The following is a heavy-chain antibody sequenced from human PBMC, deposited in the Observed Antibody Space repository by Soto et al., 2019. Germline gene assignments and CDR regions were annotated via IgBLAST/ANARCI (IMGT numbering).Heavy chain of an antibody. CDR2: IYYSGST. Sequence: QVQLQESGPGLVKPSQTLSLTCTVSGGSISSGDYYWSWIRQPPGKGLEWIGYIYYSGSTHYNPSLXSXXTLSVDTSKNQFSLKLSSVTAADTAVYYCARERPDGARLDPWGQGTLVTVSS. D-gene: IGHD6-6*01. V-gene: IGHV4-30-4*01. CDR3: ARERPDGARLDP. CDR1: GGSISSGDYY. J-gene: IGHJ5*02.